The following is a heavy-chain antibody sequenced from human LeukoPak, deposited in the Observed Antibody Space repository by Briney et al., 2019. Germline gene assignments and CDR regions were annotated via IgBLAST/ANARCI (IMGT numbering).Heavy chain of an antibody. J-gene: IGHJ4*02. Sequence: PGGPLRLSCAASGFTVSSNYMNWVRQAPGKGLKWVSYIITSGTTVSYADSVKGRFTISRDNAKNSLYLHMNSLRDEDTAVYYCARILGLTLDYWGQGTLVTVSS. CDR3: ARILGLTLDY. CDR1: GFTVSSNY. CDR2: IITSGTTV. V-gene: IGHV3-48*02. D-gene: IGHD1-14*01.